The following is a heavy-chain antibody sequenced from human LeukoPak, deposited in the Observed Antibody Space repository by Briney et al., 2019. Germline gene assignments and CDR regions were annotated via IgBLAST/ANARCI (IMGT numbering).Heavy chain of an antibody. V-gene: IGHV1-69*06. CDR3: ARVGSGSYYITPYYFDY. Sequence: SVKVSCKASGGTFSSYDISWVRQAPGQGLEWMGGIIPMLGTPNYAQKFQGRVTITADKSTSTAYMDLSSLRSEDTAVYYCARVGSGSYYITPYYFDYWGQGTLVTVSS. D-gene: IGHD1-26*01. CDR1: GGTFSSYD. CDR2: IIPMLGTP. J-gene: IGHJ4*02.